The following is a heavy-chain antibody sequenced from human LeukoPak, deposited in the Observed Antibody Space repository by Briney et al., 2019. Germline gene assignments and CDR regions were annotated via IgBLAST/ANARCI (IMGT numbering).Heavy chain of an antibody. CDR2: IQAGGDEK. D-gene: IGHD4-23*01. J-gene: IGHJ4*02. V-gene: IGHV3-30*02. CDR1: GFTFSSYE. Sequence: GGSLRLSCAASGFTFSSYEMNWVRQAPGKGLEWMTFIQAGGDEKYYAESVKGRFTVSRDNSKNTLYLQMNSLRAEDTAVYYCARDTPGYGGDDFDYWGQGALVTVSS. CDR3: ARDTPGYGGDDFDY.